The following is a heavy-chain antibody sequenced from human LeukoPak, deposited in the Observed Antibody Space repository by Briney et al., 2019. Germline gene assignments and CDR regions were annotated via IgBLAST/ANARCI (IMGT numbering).Heavy chain of an antibody. CDR2: IIPILGIA. J-gene: IGHJ4*02. D-gene: IGHD5-12*01. Sequence: ASVKVSCKASGGTFSSHAISWVRQAPGQGLEWMGRIIPILGIANYAQKFQGRVTITADKSTSTAYMELSSLRSEDTAVYYCARVGGLGGYSGYESLDYWGQGTLVTVSS. CDR3: ARVGGLGGYSGYESLDY. CDR1: GGTFSSHA. V-gene: IGHV1-69*04.